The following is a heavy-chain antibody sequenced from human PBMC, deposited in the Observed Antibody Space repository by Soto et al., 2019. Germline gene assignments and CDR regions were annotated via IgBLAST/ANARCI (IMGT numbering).Heavy chain of an antibody. CDR1: GFTFGAYS. D-gene: IGHD3-3*01. CDR2: IDPSTTYI. V-gene: IGHV3-21*01. CDR3: AREGPSDVVWSGSLDY. J-gene: IGHJ4*02. Sequence: GGSLRLSCAASGFTFGAYSLSWVRQAPGKGLEWVSSIDPSTTYIHYADSVEGRFTISRDNAKSSLYLQMISLRVEDTAVYYCAREGPSDVVWSGSLDYWGQGTLVTVSS.